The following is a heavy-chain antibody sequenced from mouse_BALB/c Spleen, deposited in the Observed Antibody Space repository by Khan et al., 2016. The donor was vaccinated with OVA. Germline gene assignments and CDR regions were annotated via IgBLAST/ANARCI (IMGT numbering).Heavy chain of an antibody. J-gene: IGHJ3*01. CDR3: ARDYWFVY. CDR1: GFTFSNYA. Sequence: VQLKQSGGGLVKPGGSLKVSCAASGFTFSNYAMSWVRQTPEKRLEWVASISSGGSTYYPDSVKGRFTISRDNARNILYLQMSNLRSEDTAMYYCARDYWFVYWGQGTLGTVSA. CDR2: ISSGGST. V-gene: IGHV5-6-5*01.